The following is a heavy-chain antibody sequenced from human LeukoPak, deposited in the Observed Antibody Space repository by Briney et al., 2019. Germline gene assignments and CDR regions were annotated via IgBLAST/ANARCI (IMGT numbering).Heavy chain of an antibody. J-gene: IGHJ6*02. V-gene: IGHV3-30*18. D-gene: IGHD6-13*01. Sequence: PGGSLRLSCVASGFTFSSYGMHWVRQAPGKGLEWVAVISYDGSNKYYADSVKGRFTISRDNSKNTLYLQMNSLRAEDTAVYYCAKDLAAAAAPYYYYYGMDVWGQGTTVTVSS. CDR3: AKDLAAAAAPYYYYYGMDV. CDR2: ISYDGSNK. CDR1: GFTFSSYG.